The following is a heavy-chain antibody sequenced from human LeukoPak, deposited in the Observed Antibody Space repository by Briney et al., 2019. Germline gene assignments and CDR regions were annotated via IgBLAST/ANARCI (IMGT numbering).Heavy chain of an antibody. Sequence: SETLSLTCTVSGGSISSYYWSWIRQPPGKGLEWIGYIFYSGSTNYNPPLQTRLTISIDTSKNQFSLKLMSVTAADTAVYDCARDSGTTGEVKFEPWGQGTLVTVSS. J-gene: IGHJ5*02. D-gene: IGHD3-10*01. V-gene: IGHV4-59*12. CDR3: ARDSGTTGEVKFEP. CDR2: IFYSGST. CDR1: GGSISSYY.